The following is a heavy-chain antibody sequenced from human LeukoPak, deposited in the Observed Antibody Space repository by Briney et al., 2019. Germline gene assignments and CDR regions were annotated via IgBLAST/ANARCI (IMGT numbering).Heavy chain of an antibody. V-gene: IGHV3-7*01. CDR2: IKQKGSEK. CDR1: GFTFSSYW. D-gene: IGHD6-13*01. CDR3: ARDLGAAAGTSDY. Sequence: PGGSLRLSCAASGFTFSSYWMSWVREAPGKGVEWVANIKQKGSEKYYVDSVKGRFTISRDNAKNALYLQMNSLRAEDTAVYYCARDLGAAAGTSDYWGQGTLVTVSS. J-gene: IGHJ4*02.